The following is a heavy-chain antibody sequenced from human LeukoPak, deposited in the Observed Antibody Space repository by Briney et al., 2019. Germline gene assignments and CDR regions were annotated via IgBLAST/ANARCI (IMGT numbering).Heavy chain of an antibody. CDR1: GFTVSSNE. Sequence: GGSLRLSCAASGFTVSSNEMSWVRQAPGKGLEWGSSISGGSTYYADSRKGRFTISRDNSKNTLHLQMNSLRAEDTAVYYCKKDSANAGHETTLELKSRFDYWGPGTLVTVSS. D-gene: IGHD1-7*01. CDR3: KKDSANAGHETTLELKSRFDY. V-gene: IGHV3-38-3*01. CDR2: ISGGST. J-gene: IGHJ4*02.